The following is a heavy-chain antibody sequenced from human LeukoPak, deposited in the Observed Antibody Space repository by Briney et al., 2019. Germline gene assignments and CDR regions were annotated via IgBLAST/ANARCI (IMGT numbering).Heavy chain of an antibody. CDR2: IRYDGSNK. V-gene: IGHV3-30*02. Sequence: GGSLRLSCAASGFTFSTYGMHWVRQAPGKGLEWVAFIRYDGSNKYYADSVKGRFTISRDNSKNTLFLQMNSLRAEDTAVYYCAKSPKSPAISMVRGTSQYNYYMDVWGKGTTVTISS. CDR3: AKSPKSPAISMVRGTSQYNYYMDV. D-gene: IGHD3-10*01. J-gene: IGHJ6*03. CDR1: GFTFSTYG.